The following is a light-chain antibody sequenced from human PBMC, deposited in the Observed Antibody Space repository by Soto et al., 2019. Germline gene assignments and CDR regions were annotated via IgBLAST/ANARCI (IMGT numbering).Light chain of an antibody. CDR2: AAS. CDR3: QHSTTWT. Sequence: DIQMTQSPSSLSASVGDRVTITCRASQSVINYLNWYQQKPGKATKLLIYAASSLQSGVPSRFSGSGSETDFTLTISRLQPEDFATYSCQHSTTWTFGQGTKVDIK. J-gene: IGKJ1*01. CDR1: QSVINY. V-gene: IGKV1-39*01.